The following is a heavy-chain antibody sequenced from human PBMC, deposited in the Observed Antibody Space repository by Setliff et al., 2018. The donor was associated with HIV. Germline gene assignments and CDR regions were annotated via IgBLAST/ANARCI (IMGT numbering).Heavy chain of an antibody. CDR2: INQDGSEN. Sequence: GGSLRLSCAASGFTFTSYWMIWVRQAPGKGLEWVANINQDGSENYFVDSVKGRFTISRDNPKNSLYLQMTSLRAEDTAVYYCARDDSNGNTDAFDIWGQGTTVTVSS. D-gene: IGHD5-18*01. J-gene: IGHJ3*02. V-gene: IGHV3-7*03. CDR1: GFTFTSYW. CDR3: ARDDSNGNTDAFDI.